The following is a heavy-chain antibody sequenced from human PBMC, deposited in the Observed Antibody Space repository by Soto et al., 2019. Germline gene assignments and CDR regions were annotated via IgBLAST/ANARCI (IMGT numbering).Heavy chain of an antibody. Sequence: ASVKVSCKASGYTFTGYYMHWVRQAPGQGLEWMGWINPNSGGTNYAQKFQGWVTMTRDTSISTAYMELSRLRSDDTAVYYCAKDREVTARPSTFDYWGQGTLVTVSS. J-gene: IGHJ4*02. D-gene: IGHD2-21*02. CDR1: GYTFTGYY. CDR2: INPNSGGT. V-gene: IGHV1-2*04. CDR3: AKDREVTARPSTFDY.